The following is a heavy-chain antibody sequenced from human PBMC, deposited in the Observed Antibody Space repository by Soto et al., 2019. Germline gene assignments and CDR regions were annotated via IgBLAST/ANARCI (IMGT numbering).Heavy chain of an antibody. Sequence: QPGGSLRLSCSASGFTFSTYAMSWVRQAPGKGPEWISSMNGGDDATKDADSVKGRFTISRDNSKSTLYLQMTSLRAEDTAVYYCAKHMGYRNTWPFDHWGQGTLVTVSS. CDR3: AKHMGYRNTWPFDH. CDR2: MNGGDDAT. CDR1: GFTFSTYA. J-gene: IGHJ4*02. D-gene: IGHD5-12*01. V-gene: IGHV3-23*01.